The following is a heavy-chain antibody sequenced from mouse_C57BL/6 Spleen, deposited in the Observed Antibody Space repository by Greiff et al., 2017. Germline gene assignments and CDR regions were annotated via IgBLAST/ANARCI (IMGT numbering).Heavy chain of an antibody. CDR1: GYTFTSYW. CDR3: ARGSSYVGGSDADY. CDR2: IDPSDSYT. J-gene: IGHJ4*01. V-gene: IGHV1-50*01. D-gene: IGHD1-1*01. Sequence: QVQLKQPGAELVKPGASVKLSCKASGYTFTSYWMQWVKQRPGQGLEWIGEIDPSDSYTNYNHKFKGKATLTVDTSSSTAYMQLSSLTSEDSAVYYCARGSSYVGGSDADYGGKGTSVTVAS.